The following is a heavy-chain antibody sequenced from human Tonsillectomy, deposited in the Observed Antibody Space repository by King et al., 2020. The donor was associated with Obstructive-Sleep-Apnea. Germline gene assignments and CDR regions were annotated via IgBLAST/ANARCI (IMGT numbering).Heavy chain of an antibody. CDR1: GFTFNTYW. J-gene: IGHJ4*02. CDR2: IKHDGSRK. V-gene: IGHV3-7*03. D-gene: IGHD3-10*01. CDR3: ARDRGLGLYPWAY. Sequence: VQLVESGGGLVQPGGSLRLSCAASGFTFNTYWMNWVRQAPGEGREWVAKIKHDGSRKDYVDSVKGRFTISRDNTPNSVFLQMNSLRAEDSAVYYCARDRGLGLYPWAYWGQGTLVTVSS.